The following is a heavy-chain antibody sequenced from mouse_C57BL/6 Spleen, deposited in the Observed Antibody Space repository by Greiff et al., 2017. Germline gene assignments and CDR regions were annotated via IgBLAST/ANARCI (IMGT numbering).Heavy chain of an antibody. CDR3: AIFGSMWYFDV. D-gene: IGHD1-1*01. CDR1: GYAFSSSW. CDR2: IYPGDGDT. J-gene: IGHJ1*03. Sequence: QVQLQQSGPELVKPGASVKISCKASGYAFSSSWMNWVKQRPGKGLEWIGRIYPGDGDTNYNGKFKGKATLTADKSSSTAYMQLSSLTSEDSAVYFCAIFGSMWYFDVWGTGTTVTVSS. V-gene: IGHV1-82*01.